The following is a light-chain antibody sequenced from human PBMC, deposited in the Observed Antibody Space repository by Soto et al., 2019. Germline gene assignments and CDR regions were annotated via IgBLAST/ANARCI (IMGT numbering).Light chain of an antibody. V-gene: IGKV1-5*03. CDR2: EAS. CDR1: QSIRYR. Sequence: DIQLTQSHSTLSASVGDRATLTCLASQSIRYRLDWFQQKAGKAPKLLIYEASRLESGVPSRISGSGSGTEFTLTISSLQPDDFATYYCQQYSSTPCTFGQGTRLEIK. J-gene: IGKJ5*01. CDR3: QQYSSTPCT.